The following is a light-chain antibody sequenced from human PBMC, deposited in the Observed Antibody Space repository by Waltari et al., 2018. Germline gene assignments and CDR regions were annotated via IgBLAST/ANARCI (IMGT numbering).Light chain of an antibody. CDR1: QSLLHSNGNTY. CDR3: MQGTHWPRT. Sequence: DVVLTQSPLSLPVTLGQPASIPCRSSQSLLHSNGNTYLIWFQQRPAESPRRLIYTVSNRDSGVPDRFSGSGSGTDFTLKISRVEAEDVGVYYCMQGTHWPRTFGQGTKVEIK. CDR2: TVS. V-gene: IGKV2-30*02. J-gene: IGKJ1*01.